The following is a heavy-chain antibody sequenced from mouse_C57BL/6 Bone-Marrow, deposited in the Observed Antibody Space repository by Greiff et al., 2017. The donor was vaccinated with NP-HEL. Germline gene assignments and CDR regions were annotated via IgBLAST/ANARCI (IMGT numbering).Heavy chain of an antibody. Sequence: EVKLQESGGDLVKPGGSLKLSCAASGFTFSSYGMSWVRQTPDKRLEWVATISSGGSYTYYPDSVKGRFTISRDNAKNTLYLQMSSLKSEDTAMYYCARRGIYYYGSSPWFAYWGQGTLVTVSA. CDR1: GFTFSSYG. D-gene: IGHD1-1*01. J-gene: IGHJ3*01. CDR3: ARRGIYYYGSSPWFAY. V-gene: IGHV5-6*02. CDR2: ISSGGSYT.